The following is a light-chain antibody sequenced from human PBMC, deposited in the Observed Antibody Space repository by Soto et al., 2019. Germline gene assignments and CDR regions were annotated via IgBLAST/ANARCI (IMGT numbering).Light chain of an antibody. J-gene: IGKJ4*01. Sequence: DIQMTQSPSTLSASVGDRVTITCRASQSISSWLAWYQQKPGKAPKLPIYDASSLESGVPSRFSGSGSDTEFTLTINNLQPDDFATYHCQQYNRYSLTFGGGTKVEIK. CDR3: QQYNRYSLT. CDR2: DAS. V-gene: IGKV1-5*01. CDR1: QSISSW.